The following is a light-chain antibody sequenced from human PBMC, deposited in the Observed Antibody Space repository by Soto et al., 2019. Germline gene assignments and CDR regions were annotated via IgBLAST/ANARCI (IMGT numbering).Light chain of an antibody. J-gene: IGKJ5*01. CDR1: QSVTSSF. Sequence: EIVLTQSPGTLSLSPGERATLSCRAIQSVTSSFLAWYQQKPGQAPRLLIYGASIRATGIPDRFSGSGSETDFTLTISRLEPEDFALYYCQQYGSSAPITFGQGTRLEI. V-gene: IGKV3-20*01. CDR3: QQYGSSAPIT. CDR2: GAS.